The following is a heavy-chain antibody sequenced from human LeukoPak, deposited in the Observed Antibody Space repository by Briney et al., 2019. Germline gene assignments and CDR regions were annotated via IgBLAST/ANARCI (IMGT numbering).Heavy chain of an antibody. Sequence: PGGSLRLSCAASGFTFSSYAMHWVRHAPGKGLEWVSYISSSSSTIYYADSVKGRFTISRDNAKNSLYLQMNSLRAEDTAVYYCGKSEVTIPDSHWGQGTPVTVSP. CDR2: ISSSSSTI. CDR3: GKSEVTIPDSH. D-gene: IGHD2-21*02. V-gene: IGHV3-48*04. J-gene: IGHJ4*01. CDR1: GFTFSSYA.